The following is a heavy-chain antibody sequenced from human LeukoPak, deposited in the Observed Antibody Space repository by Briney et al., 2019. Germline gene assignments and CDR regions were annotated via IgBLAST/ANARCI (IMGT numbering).Heavy chain of an antibody. V-gene: IGHV1-2*02. J-gene: IGHJ4*02. CDR1: GYTFTGYY. Sequence: ASVKVSCKASGYTFTGYYMHWVRQAPGQGLEWMGWINPNSGGTNYAQKFQGRVTMTRDTSISTAYMELSRLRSDDTAVYYCARDRYRMIVAVSRRYYFDYWGQGTLVTVSS. CDR2: INPNSGGT. CDR3: ARDRYRMIVAVSRRYYFDY. D-gene: IGHD3-22*01.